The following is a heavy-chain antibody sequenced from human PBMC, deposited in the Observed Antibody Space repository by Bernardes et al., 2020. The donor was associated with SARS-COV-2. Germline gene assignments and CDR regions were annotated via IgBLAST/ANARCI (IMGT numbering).Heavy chain of an antibody. J-gene: IGHJ4*02. CDR2: MNPNSGNT. Sequence: ASVKVSCKASGYTFTSYDINWVRQATGQGLEWMGWMNPNSGNTGYAQKFQGRVTMTRNTSISTAYMELSSLRSEDTAVYYCARGELTYYYDSSGYQIDYWGQGTVVTVSS. CDR1: GYTFTSYD. D-gene: IGHD3-22*01. V-gene: IGHV1-8*01. CDR3: ARGELTYYYDSSGYQIDY.